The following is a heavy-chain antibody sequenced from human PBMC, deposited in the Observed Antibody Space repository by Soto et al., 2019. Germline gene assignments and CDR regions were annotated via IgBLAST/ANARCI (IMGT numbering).Heavy chain of an antibody. J-gene: IGHJ3*02. CDR3: VKESLDRRTFDI. CDR1: AFTFRSYA. Sequence: HPGGSLRLSCASSAFTFRSYAMTWVRQSPRKGLKWVSTIDGGGGTTYYSDSVKGRFAISRDNSKNTVYLQMNNLRAEETAVYYCVKESLDRRTFDIWGQGTMVTVSS. V-gene: IGHV3-23*01. D-gene: IGHD1-1*01. CDR2: IDGGGGTT.